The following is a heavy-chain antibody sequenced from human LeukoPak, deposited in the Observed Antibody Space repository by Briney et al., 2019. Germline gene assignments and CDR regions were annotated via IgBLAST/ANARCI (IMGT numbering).Heavy chain of an antibody. D-gene: IGHD3-9*01. CDR3: AKGSDDILTGYSPPFDY. V-gene: IGHV3-53*01. J-gene: IGHJ4*02. CDR2: IYGGGNI. Sequence: GGSLRLSCAASGFTVSSNYMNWVRQAPGKGLEWVSVIYGGGNIYYADSVKGRFTISRDNSKNTLYLQMNSLRAEDTAVYYCAKGSDDILTGYSPPFDYWGQGTLVTVSS. CDR1: GFTVSSNY.